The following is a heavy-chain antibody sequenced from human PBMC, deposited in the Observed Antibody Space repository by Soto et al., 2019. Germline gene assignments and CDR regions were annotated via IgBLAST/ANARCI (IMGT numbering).Heavy chain of an antibody. CDR1: GYTFTSYV. CDR3: ARGNQELDY. D-gene: IGHD1-1*01. J-gene: IGHJ4*02. Sequence: ASVKVSCKTSGYTFTSYVIHWVRQTPGQRLEWMGWINTGNDNTIYSLKFQGRVIITRDTSASTAYLELSSLKSEDTAVYYCARGNQELDYWGQGALVTVSS. V-gene: IGHV1-3*04. CDR2: INTGNDNT.